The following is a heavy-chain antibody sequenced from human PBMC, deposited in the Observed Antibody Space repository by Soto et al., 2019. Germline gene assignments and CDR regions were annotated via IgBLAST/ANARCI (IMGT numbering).Heavy chain of an antibody. CDR1: GFTFSSYG. CDR2: IWYDGSNK. D-gene: IGHD3-10*01. V-gene: IGHV3-33*01. CDR3: ASRGRYYGLDV. Sequence: GGSLRLSCAASGFTFSSYGMHWVRQAPGKGLEWVAVIWYDGSNKYYADSVKGRFTISRDNSKNTLYLQMSSLRAEDTAVYYCASRGRYYGLDVWGQGTTVTVSS. J-gene: IGHJ6*02.